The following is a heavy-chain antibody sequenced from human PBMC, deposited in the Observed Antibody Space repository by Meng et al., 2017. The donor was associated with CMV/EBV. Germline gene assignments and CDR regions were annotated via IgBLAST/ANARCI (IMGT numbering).Heavy chain of an antibody. CDR2: TRNKANSYTT. CDR3: TTRQRILIFQVVPPY. CDR1: GFTFSDHY. Sequence: GESLKISCAASGFTFSDHYMDWVRQAPGKGLEWVGRTRNKANSYTTEYAASVKGRFTISRDDSKNSLYLQMNSLKTEDTAVYFCTTRQRILIFQVVPPYWGQGTLVTVSS. D-gene: IGHD3/OR15-3a*01. J-gene: IGHJ4*02. V-gene: IGHV3-72*01.